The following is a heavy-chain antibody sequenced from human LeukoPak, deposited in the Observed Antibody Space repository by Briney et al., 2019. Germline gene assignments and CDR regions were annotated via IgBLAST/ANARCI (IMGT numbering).Heavy chain of an antibody. CDR3: ARDRCSSTSCLLGLVWYFDL. Sequence: PSETLSLTCTVSGGSISSYYWSWLRQPAGKGLEWIGRIYTSGSTNYNPSLKSRVTMSVDTSKNQFSLKLSSVTAADTAVYYCARDRCSSTSCLLGLVWYFDLWGRGTLVTVSS. V-gene: IGHV4-4*07. D-gene: IGHD2-2*01. J-gene: IGHJ2*01. CDR1: GGSISSYY. CDR2: IYTSGST.